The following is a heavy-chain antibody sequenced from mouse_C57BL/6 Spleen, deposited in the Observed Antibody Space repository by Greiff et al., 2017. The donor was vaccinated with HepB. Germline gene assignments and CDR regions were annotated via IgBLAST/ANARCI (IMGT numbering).Heavy chain of an antibody. CDR1: GYTFTSYW. D-gene: IGHD1-1*01. J-gene: IGHJ2*01. Sequence: QVQLQQSGAELVRPGSSVKLSCKASGYTFTSYWMHWVKQRPIQGLEWIGNIDPSDSETHYNQKFKDKATLTVDKSSSTAYMQLSSLTSEDSAVYYCARGSYGSSLDYWGQGTTLTVSS. V-gene: IGHV1-52*01. CDR2: IDPSDSET. CDR3: ARGSYGSSLDY.